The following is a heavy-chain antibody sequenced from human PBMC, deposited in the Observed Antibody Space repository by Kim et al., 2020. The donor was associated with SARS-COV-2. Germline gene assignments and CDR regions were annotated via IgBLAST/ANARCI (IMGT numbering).Heavy chain of an antibody. D-gene: IGHD3-10*01. J-gene: IGHJ4*02. CDR3: ARDSTMGPGVLFDS. Sequence: SETLSLTCTVSGGSISSSSYYWGWIRQPPGKGLEWIGSIYYSGSTYYNPSLKSRVTISVDTSKNQFSLKLSSVTAADTAVYYCARDSTMGPGVLFDSWGQRNLVTVSS. CDR2: IYYSGST. V-gene: IGHV4-39*07. CDR1: GGSISSSSYY.